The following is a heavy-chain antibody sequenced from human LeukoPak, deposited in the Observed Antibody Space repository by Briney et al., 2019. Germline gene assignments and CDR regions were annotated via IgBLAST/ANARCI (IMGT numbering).Heavy chain of an antibody. Sequence: GGSLRLSCAASGFTFSSYAMHWVRQAPGKGLEWVAVISYDGINKYYADSVEGRFTISRDNSKNTLYLQMNSLRTEDTAVYYCARAGCSSTDCRLDDWGQGTLVSVSS. V-gene: IGHV3-30*04. D-gene: IGHD2-2*01. CDR3: ARAGCSSTDCRLDD. CDR2: ISYDGINK. J-gene: IGHJ4*02. CDR1: GFTFSSYA.